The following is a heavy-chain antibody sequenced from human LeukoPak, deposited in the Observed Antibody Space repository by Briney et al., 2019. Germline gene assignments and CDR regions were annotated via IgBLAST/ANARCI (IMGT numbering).Heavy chain of an antibody. D-gene: IGHD6-13*01. V-gene: IGHV3-21*01. CDR3: ARDQELPYYFDY. CDR2: ISSSSSYI. J-gene: IGHJ4*02. Sequence: GGSLRLSCAASGFTFSTFAMNWVRQAPGKGLEWVSSISSSSSYIYYADSVKGRFTISRDNAKNSLYLQMNSLRAEDTAVYYCARDQELPYYFDYWGQGTLVTVSS. CDR1: GFTFSTFA.